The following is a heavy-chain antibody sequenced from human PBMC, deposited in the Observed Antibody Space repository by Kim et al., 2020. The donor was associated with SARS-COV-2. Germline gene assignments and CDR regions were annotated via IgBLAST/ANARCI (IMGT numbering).Heavy chain of an antibody. CDR3: ARSECGGDCYSPFDY. D-gene: IGHD2-21*02. J-gene: IGHJ4*02. Sequence: DSVKGRFTISRDNAKNSLYLQMNSLRAEDTAVYYCARSECGGDCYSPFDYWGQGTLVTVSS. V-gene: IGHV3-11*01.